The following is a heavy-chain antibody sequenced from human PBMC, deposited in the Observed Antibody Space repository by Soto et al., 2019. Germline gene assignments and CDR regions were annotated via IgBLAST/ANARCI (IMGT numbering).Heavy chain of an antibody. CDR2: IYYGGST. V-gene: IGHV4-39*01. CDR3: VSRYRSHHSDGRGYSFDY. J-gene: IGHJ4*02. Sequence: SETLSLTCSVSGGSINRNDYYWGWIRQPPGKRLEWIGTIYYGGSTYYTPSLRSRVFISVDTSKNQFSLQLTSVTAADTAVYYCVSRYRSHHSDGRGYSFDYWGQGTLVTVSS. CDR1: GGSINRNDYY. D-gene: IGHD3-22*01.